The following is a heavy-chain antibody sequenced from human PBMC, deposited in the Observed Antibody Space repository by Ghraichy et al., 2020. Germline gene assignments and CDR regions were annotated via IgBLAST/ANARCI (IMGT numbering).Heavy chain of an antibody. CDR3: ATDYYFDY. V-gene: IGHV3-23*01. Sequence: LSLTCAASGFTFSSYVMSWVRQAPGKGLEWVSSISGSGGSTYYADSVKGRFTISRDNSRNTLYLQMNSLRAEDTAVYYCATDYYFDYWGQGTLVTVSS. CDR1: GFTFSSYV. D-gene: IGHD2-21*02. CDR2: ISGSGGST. J-gene: IGHJ4*02.